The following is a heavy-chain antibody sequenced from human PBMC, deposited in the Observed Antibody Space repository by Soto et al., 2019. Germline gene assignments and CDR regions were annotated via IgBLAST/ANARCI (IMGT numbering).Heavy chain of an antibody. Sequence: ASVKVSCKASGYTFTSHYMHWVRQAPRQGLEWMGVIHPSGGSTSYAQKFQGRVTMTRDTSTSTVYMELSSLTSEDTAVYYCARVSNRFDYWGQGTLVTVSS. CDR1: GYTFTSHY. CDR3: ARVSNRFDY. CDR2: IHPSGGST. J-gene: IGHJ4*02. V-gene: IGHV1-46*01.